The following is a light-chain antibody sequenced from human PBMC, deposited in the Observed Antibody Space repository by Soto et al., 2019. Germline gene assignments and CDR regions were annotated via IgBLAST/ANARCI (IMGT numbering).Light chain of an antibody. V-gene: IGKV3-15*01. CDR2: GAS. CDR1: QSVSSN. Sequence: EVVMTQSPDSLSVSPGERATLSCRASQSVSSNLAWYQQKPGQAPRLLIYGASTRASGVPARFSGSGSGTDFTLAIDSLQSEDFAVYYCQQYNNWPPITFGQGTRLNIK. CDR3: QQYNNWPPIT. J-gene: IGKJ5*01.